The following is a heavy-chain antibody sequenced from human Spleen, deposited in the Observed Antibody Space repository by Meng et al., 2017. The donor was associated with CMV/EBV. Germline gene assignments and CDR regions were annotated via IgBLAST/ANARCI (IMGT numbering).Heavy chain of an antibody. Sequence: GESLKISCAASGFTFSSYAMHWVRQAPGKGLEWVAVISYDGSNKYYADSVKGRFTISRDNSKNTLYLQMNSLRAEDTAVYYCAKGLTSGSYYMYSWGQGTLVTVSS. J-gene: IGHJ4*02. CDR1: GFTFSSYA. CDR2: ISYDGSNK. V-gene: IGHV3-30*04. CDR3: AKGLTSGSYYMYS. D-gene: IGHD3-10*01.